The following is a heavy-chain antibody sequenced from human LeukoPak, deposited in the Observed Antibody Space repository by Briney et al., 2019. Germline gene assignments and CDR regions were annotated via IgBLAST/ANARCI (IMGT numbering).Heavy chain of an antibody. Sequence: KPSETLSLTCTVSGGSISSSSYYWGWIRQPPGKGLEWIGSIYYSGSTYYNPSLKSRVTISVDASKNQFSLKLSSVTAADTAVYYCARHGGDSVVVVAALFGENWFDPWGQGTLVTVSS. CDR3: ARHGGDSVVVVAALFGENWFDP. CDR1: GGSISSSSYY. CDR2: IYYSGST. D-gene: IGHD2-15*01. J-gene: IGHJ5*02. V-gene: IGHV4-39*01.